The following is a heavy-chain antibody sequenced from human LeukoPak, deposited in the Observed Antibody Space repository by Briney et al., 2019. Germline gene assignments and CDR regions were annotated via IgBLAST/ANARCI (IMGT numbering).Heavy chain of an antibody. J-gene: IGHJ4*02. CDR1: DKSFSGYF. V-gene: IGHV4-34*04. CDR2: INYSGSA. D-gene: IGHD5-12*01. CDR3: AKYRYGYRGMDS. Sequence: SETLSLTCRIYDKSFSGYFWIWLRQPPGKGLEWIGEINYSGSANHNPSLKSRAFMSVDTSKNQFSLRLTSVRVADTAVYLCAKYRYGYRGMDSWGQGTQVTVSS.